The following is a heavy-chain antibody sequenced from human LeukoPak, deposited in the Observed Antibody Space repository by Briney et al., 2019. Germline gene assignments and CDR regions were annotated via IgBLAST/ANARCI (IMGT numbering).Heavy chain of an antibody. CDR1: GFTFSSYE. J-gene: IGHJ3*02. CDR3: ARDLLSGKFDI. D-gene: IGHD2-15*01. CDR2: ISSRGSST. Sequence: GGSLSLSCAASGFTFSSYEMNWVRQAPGKGLEWVSYISSRGSSTYYADSVKGRFTISRDNAKNSLYLQMNSLRAEDTAVYYCARDLLSGKFDIWGQGTMVTVSS. V-gene: IGHV3-48*03.